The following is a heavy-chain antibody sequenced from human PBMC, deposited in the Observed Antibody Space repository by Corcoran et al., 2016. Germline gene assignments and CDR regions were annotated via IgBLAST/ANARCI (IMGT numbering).Heavy chain of an antibody. D-gene: IGHD3-10*01. CDR3: ARDQHYFGSGGFDY. CDR1: GYTFTSYA. V-gene: IGHV1-3*01. J-gene: IGHJ4*02. CDR2: INAGNGNT. Sequence: QVQLVQSGAEVKKPGASVKVSCKASGYTFTSYAMHWVRQAPGQRLEWMGWINAGNGNTKYSKQFQGRVTITRDTSASTAYMELSSPRSEDTAVYYCARDQHYFGSGGFDYWGQGTLVTVSS.